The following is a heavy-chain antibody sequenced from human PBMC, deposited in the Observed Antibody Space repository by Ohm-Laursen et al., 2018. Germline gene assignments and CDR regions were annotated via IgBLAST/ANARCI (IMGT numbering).Heavy chain of an antibody. CDR2: IGAGGDTT. CDR1: GFTMSKNA. J-gene: IGHJ4*02. V-gene: IGHV3-23*01. D-gene: IGHD2-21*01. Sequence: SLRLSCSASGFTMSKNAMSWVRQAPGKGLEWVSSIGAGGDTTYYADSVKGRFTISRDISKNTLYLQLSSLRVEDTAVYYCVKEYTGISLNYFDYWGQGTLVTVSS. CDR3: VKEYTGISLNYFDY.